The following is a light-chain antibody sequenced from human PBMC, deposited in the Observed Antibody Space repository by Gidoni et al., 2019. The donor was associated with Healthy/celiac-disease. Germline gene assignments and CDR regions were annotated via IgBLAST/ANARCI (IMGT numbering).Light chain of an antibody. Sequence: EMVLTQSPGTLSLSPGDRATLSCRASQSVSSSYLAWYQQNPGQAPRLLIYGASSRATGIPDRFSGSGSGTDFTLTISRLEPEDFAVYYCQQDGSSPRTFXQXPRWKSN. CDR2: GAS. CDR3: QQDGSSPRT. CDR1: QSVSSSY. J-gene: IGKJ1*01. V-gene: IGKV3-20*01.